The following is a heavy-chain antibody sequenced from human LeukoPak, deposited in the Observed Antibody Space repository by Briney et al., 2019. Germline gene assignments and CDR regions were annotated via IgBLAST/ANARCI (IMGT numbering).Heavy chain of an antibody. D-gene: IGHD3-10*01. CDR2: ISSSGSTI. CDR1: GFTFSSYE. J-gene: IGHJ4*02. V-gene: IGHV3-48*03. CDR3: ARTLVRITMVRGVSPIDY. Sequence: GGSLRLSCAASGFTFSSYEMNWVRQAPGKGLEWVSYISSSGSTIYYADSVKGRFTISRDNAKNSLYLQMNSLRAEDTAVYYCARTLVRITMVRGVSPIDYCGQGTLVTVSS.